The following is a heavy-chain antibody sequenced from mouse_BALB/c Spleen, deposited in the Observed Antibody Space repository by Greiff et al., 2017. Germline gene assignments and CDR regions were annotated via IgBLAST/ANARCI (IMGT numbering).Heavy chain of an antibody. Sequence: VQLKESGPGLVAPSQSLSITCTVSGFSLTSYDISWIRQPPGKGLEWLGVIWTGGGTNYNSAFMSRLSISKDNSKSQVFLKMNSLQTDDTAIYYCVRRDLYAMDYWGQGTSVTVSS. J-gene: IGHJ4*01. CDR3: VRRDLYAMDY. CDR1: GFSLTSYD. CDR2: IWTGGGT. V-gene: IGHV2-9-2*01.